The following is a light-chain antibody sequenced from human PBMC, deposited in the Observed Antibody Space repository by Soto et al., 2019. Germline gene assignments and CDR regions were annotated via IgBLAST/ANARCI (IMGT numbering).Light chain of an antibody. V-gene: IGLV1-51*01. J-gene: IGLJ3*02. CDR1: SSNIENNF. CDR2: DNG. Sequence: QSVLTQPPSVSAAPGQQVTISCSGSSSNIENNFVSWYQQVPGTAPKLLIYDNGKRSSGIPDRFSGSKSGASATLGINGLQPGDEADYYCGSWEDILSAVLFGGGTKLTVL. CDR3: GSWEDILSAVL.